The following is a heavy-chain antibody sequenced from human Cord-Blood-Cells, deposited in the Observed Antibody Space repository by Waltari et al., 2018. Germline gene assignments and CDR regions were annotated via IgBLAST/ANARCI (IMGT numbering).Heavy chain of an antibody. D-gene: IGHD3-10*01. CDR3: ARDPSYGSGSYYFQH. CDR2: INPNSGGT. V-gene: IGHV1-2*02. J-gene: IGHJ1*01. Sequence: QVQLVQSGAEVKKPGASVKVSCKASGYTFTGYYMHWVRQAPGQGLEWMGWINPNSGGTNDAQKFQGRVTMTRDTSISTAYMELSRLRSDDTAVYYCARDPSYGSGSYYFQHWGQGTLVTVSS. CDR1: GYTFTGYY.